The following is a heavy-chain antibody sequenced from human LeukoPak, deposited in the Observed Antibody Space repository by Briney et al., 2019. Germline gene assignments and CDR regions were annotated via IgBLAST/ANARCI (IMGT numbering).Heavy chain of an antibody. CDR3: ARGGPPPYGTHVQH. CDR1: GGSFSGYY. J-gene: IGHJ1*01. D-gene: IGHD4-17*01. V-gene: IGHV4-34*01. Sequence: PSETLSLTCAVYGGSFSGYYWSWIRQPPGKGLEWIGEINHSGSTNYNPSLKSRVTISVDTSKNQFSLKLSSVTAADTAVYYCARGGPPPYGTHVQHWGQGTLVTVSS. CDR2: INHSGST.